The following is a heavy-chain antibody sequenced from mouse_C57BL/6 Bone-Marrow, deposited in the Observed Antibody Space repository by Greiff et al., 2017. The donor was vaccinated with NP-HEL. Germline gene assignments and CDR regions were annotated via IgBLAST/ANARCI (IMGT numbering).Heavy chain of an antibody. CDR3: ARIYYEGFDY. Sequence: EVTLMESGGGLVKPGGSLELSCAASGFTFSSYTMSWVRQTPEKRLEWVATISGGGGNTYYPDSVKGRFTISRDNAKNTLYLQMSSLRSEDTALYYCARIYYEGFDYWGQGTTLTVSS. CDR2: ISGGGGNT. D-gene: IGHD2-4*01. CDR1: GFTFSSYT. V-gene: IGHV5-9*01. J-gene: IGHJ2*01.